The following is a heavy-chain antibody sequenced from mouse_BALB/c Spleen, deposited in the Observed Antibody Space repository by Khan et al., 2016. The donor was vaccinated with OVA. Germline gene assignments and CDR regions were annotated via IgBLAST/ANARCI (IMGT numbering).Heavy chain of an antibody. CDR2: IHYSGST. CDR1: GYSITSGYS. D-gene: IGHD1-1*01. Sequence: EVQLVESGPDLVKPSQSLSLTCTVTGYSITSGYSWHWIRQLPGNKLEWMGYIHYSGSTNYNPSLKSRISINRDKSKNQVFLPLNSVTPEDTATYNCVTTVVAMDYWGQGTSVTVSS. CDR3: VTTVVAMDY. J-gene: IGHJ4*01. V-gene: IGHV3-1*02.